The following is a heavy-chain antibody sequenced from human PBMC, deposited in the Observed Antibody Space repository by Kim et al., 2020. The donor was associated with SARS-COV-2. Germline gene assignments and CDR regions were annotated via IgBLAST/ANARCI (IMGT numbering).Heavy chain of an antibody. V-gene: IGHV4-59*01. D-gene: IGHD2-15*01. CDR2: IYNSGST. Sequence: SETLSLTCTVSGGSISSYYWSWIRQPPGKGLEWIGYIYNSGSTNYNPSLKSRVTLSVDTSKNQFSLKLSSVTAADTAVYYCARLGGGYCSGGGCQNAFDIGGQGTRVTVSS. CDR3: ARLGGGYCSGGGCQNAFDI. J-gene: IGHJ3*02. CDR1: GGSISSYY.